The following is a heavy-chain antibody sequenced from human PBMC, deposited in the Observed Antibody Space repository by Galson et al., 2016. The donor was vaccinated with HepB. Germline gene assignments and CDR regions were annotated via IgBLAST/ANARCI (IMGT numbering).Heavy chain of an antibody. CDR1: GYTFTTNA. J-gene: IGHJ6*02. CDR2: INAGNGNT. Sequence: SVTVSCKASGYTFTTNAVHWVRQAPGQRLEWMGWINAGNGNTRYSQKFQGRVTITRDTSASTAYMELSSLRSEDTALYYCARPYYYDFWSGFYTGDYGMDVWGQGTTVTVSS. V-gene: IGHV1-3*01. CDR3: ARPYYYDFWSGFYTGDYGMDV. D-gene: IGHD3-3*01.